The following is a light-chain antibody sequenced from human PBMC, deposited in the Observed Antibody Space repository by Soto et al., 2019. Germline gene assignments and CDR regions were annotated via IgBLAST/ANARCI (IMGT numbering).Light chain of an antibody. J-gene: IGLJ1*01. V-gene: IGLV2-8*01. CDR3: SSYAGSRNV. CDR1: SSDVGGYNY. CDR2: EVN. Sequence: QSVLTQPPSASGSPGQSAAISCTGTSSDVGGYNYVSWYQQHPGKAPKLMIYEVNKRPSGVPDRFSGSKSGNTASLTVSGLQAEDEADYYCSSYAGSRNVFGTGTKVTGL.